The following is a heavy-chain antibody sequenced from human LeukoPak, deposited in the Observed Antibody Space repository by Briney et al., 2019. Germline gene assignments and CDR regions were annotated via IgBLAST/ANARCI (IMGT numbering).Heavy chain of an antibody. CDR1: GFTFSSYA. J-gene: IGHJ4*02. V-gene: IGHV3-23*01. D-gene: IGHD3-3*01. CDR2: ISGGST. CDR3: TTDTYYDFWSGIPPYDY. Sequence: GGSLRLSCAASGFTFSSYAMSWVRQAPGKGLEWVSAISGGSTYYAAPVKGRFTISRDDSKNTLYLQMNSLKTEDTAVYYCTTDTYYDFWSGIPPYDYWGQGTLVTVSS.